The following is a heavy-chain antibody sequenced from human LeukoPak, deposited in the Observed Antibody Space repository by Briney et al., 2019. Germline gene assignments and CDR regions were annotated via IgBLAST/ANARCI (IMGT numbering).Heavy chain of an antibody. V-gene: IGHV7-4-1*02. CDR1: GYTFISYA. J-gene: IGHJ4*02. CDR2: INTNTGNP. D-gene: IGHD3-22*01. Sequence: ASAKVSCKASGYTFISYAMNWVRQAPGQGLEWMGWINTNTGNPTYAQGFTGRFVFSLDTSVSTAYLQISSLKAEDTAVYYCARDGYYYDSSGYYFGYFDYWGQGTLVTVSS. CDR3: ARDGYYYDSSGYYFGYFDY.